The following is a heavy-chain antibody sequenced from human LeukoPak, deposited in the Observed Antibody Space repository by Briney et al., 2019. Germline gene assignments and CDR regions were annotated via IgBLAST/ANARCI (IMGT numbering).Heavy chain of an antibody. CDR1: GFTFRSYS. D-gene: IGHD6-13*01. Sequence: GGSLRLSCAASGFTFRSYSMNWVRQAPGKGLEWVSSINNSDNYIYYADSLKGRFTISRDNAKNSLFLQMNSLRAEDTAVYYCTRSESSNWYEYYYMDVWGKGTTVIVSS. J-gene: IGHJ6*03. CDR2: INNSDNYI. CDR3: TRSESSNWYEYYYMDV. V-gene: IGHV3-21*01.